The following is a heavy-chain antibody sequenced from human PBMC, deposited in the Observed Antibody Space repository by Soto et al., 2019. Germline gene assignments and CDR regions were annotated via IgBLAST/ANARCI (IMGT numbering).Heavy chain of an antibody. V-gene: IGHV3-23*01. Sequence: LRLSCAASGFTFSSYAMSWVRQAPGKGLEWVSAISGSGGSTYYADSVKGRFTISRDNSKNTLYLQMNSLRAEDTAVYYCAKDSLTILTGYYGAQTKSYWSQGTLVTVSS. CDR1: GFTFSSYA. D-gene: IGHD3-9*01. CDR2: ISGSGGST. J-gene: IGHJ4*02. CDR3: AKDSLTILTGYYGAQTKSY.